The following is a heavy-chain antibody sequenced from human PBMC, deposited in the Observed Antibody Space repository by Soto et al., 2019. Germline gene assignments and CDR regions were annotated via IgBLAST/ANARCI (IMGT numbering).Heavy chain of an antibody. CDR2: ISGSGGKT. CDR3: AREYSLAVLAPGY. V-gene: IGHV3-23*01. D-gene: IGHD2-8*02. CDR1: GFTFNSYA. J-gene: IGHJ4*02. Sequence: GSLRLSCAASGFTFNSYAMSLVRQALGKGLEWVSAISGSGGKTYYADSVKGRFTISRDNSKNTLYLQMSSLRADDTAVYYCAREYSLAVLAPGYWGQGTLVTVSS.